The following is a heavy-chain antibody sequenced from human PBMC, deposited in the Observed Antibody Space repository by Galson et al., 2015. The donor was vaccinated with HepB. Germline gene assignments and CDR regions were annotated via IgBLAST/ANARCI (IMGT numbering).Heavy chain of an antibody. CDR2: IWYDGSNK. V-gene: IGHV3-33*08. CDR3: ARGRKSPYSSSWYYFDY. Sequence: SLRLSCAASGFTFSSYGMHWVRQAPGKGLEWVAVIWYDGSNKYYADSVKGRFTISRDNSKNTLYLQMNSLRAEDTAVYYCARGRKSPYSSSWYYFDYWGQGTLVTVSS. CDR1: GFTFSSYG. J-gene: IGHJ4*02. D-gene: IGHD6-13*01.